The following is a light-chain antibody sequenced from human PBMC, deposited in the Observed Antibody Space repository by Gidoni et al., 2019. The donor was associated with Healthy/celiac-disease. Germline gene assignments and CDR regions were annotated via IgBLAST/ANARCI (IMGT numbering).Light chain of an antibody. Sequence: EIVLTQSPDFQSVTPKEKVTITCRASQSIGSSLHWYQEKPDQSPKLLVKSSSPSISGVPSRFSGSGSGTDFTLTINSLEAEDAATYYCHQSGSLPYTFGQGTKLEIK. CDR1: QSIGSS. V-gene: IGKV6-21*02. J-gene: IGKJ2*01. CDR2: SSS. CDR3: HQSGSLPYT.